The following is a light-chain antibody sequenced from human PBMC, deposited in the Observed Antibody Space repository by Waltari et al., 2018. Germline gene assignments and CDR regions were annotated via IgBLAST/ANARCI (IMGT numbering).Light chain of an antibody. CDR1: SSHVGGYNY. Sequence: QSALTQPAPVSGSPGQSIPISSTGTSSHVGGYNYVPWYQQHPGKAPKLLIYDVSNRPSGVSNRFSGSKSGTTASLTISGLQTEDEADYYCSSYTSSSTLVFGGGTKLTVL. CDR3: SSYTSSSTLV. CDR2: DVS. V-gene: IGLV2-14*03. J-gene: IGLJ2*01.